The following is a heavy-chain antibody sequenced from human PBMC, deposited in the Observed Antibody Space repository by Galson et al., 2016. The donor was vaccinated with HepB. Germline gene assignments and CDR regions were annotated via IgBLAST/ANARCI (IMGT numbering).Heavy chain of an antibody. CDR3: ARYGSWTGFDY. CDR2: ISHSGSA. D-gene: IGHD6-13*01. J-gene: IGHJ4*02. CDR1: AGTISITGYF. V-gene: IGHV4-31*03. Sequence: TLSLTCTVSAGTISITGYFWSWIRQLPGGGLEWIGYISHSGSAYLNPSLKSRSTISVGTSKNQFSLDLRSVTAADTAVYFCARYGSWTGFDYWGQGTLVTVSS.